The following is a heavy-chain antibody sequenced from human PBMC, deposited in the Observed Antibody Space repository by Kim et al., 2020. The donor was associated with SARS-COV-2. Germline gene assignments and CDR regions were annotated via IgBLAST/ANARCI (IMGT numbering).Heavy chain of an antibody. V-gene: IGHV4-59*13. CDR3: ASTQTVLLWFGDAPTYFDY. CDR2: IYYSGST. CDR1: GGSISSYY. D-gene: IGHD3-10*01. J-gene: IGHJ4*02. Sequence: SETLSLTCTVSGGSISSYYWSWIRQPPGKGLEWIGYIYYSGSTNYNPSLKSRVTISVDTSKNQFSLKLSSVTAADTAVYYCASTQTVLLWFGDAPTYFDYWGQGTLVTVSS.